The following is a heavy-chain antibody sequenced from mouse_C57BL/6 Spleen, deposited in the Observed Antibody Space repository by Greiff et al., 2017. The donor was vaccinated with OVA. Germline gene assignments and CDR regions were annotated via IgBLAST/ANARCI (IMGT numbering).Heavy chain of an antibody. Sequence: QVQLQQSGAELVKPGASVKLSCKASGYTFTSYWMQWVKQRPGQGLEWIGEIDPSDSYTNYNQKFKGKATLTVDTSSSTAYMQLSSLTSEDSAVYYCARSKGISNYEGFAYWGQGTLVTVSA. J-gene: IGHJ3*01. CDR2: IDPSDSYT. CDR1: GYTFTSYW. D-gene: IGHD2-5*01. CDR3: ARSKGISNYEGFAY. V-gene: IGHV1-50*01.